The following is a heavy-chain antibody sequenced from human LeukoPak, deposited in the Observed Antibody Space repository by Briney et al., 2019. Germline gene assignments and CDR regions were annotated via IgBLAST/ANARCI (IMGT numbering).Heavy chain of an antibody. CDR2: RNGDSR. CDR1: GFTFSSYG. V-gene: IGHV3-20*04. J-gene: IGHJ4*02. CDR3: ARDLTYGSGSYYNVRVYYFDY. D-gene: IGHD3-10*01. Sequence: RPGGSLRLSCAASGFTFSSYGMSWVRQAPGKGLEWVSDRNGDSRGYAHSVRGRFTIYRDNSKNSLYLQMNSLRAEDTAVYYCARDLTYGSGSYYNVRVYYFDYWGQGTLVTVSS.